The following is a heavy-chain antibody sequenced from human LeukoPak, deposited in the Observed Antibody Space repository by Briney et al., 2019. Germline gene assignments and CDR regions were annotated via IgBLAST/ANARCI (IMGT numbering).Heavy chain of an antibody. V-gene: IGHV4-34*01. CDR1: GRSFSGYY. J-gene: IGHJ4*02. D-gene: IGHD6-6*01. CDR3: ARGDPRQYSSSSLGVFDY. CDR2: INHSGST. Sequence: SETLSLTCAVYGRSFSGYYWSWIRQPPGKGLEWIGEINHSGSTNYNPSLKSRVTISVDTSKNQFSLKLSSVTAADTAVYYCARGDPRQYSSSSLGVFDYWGQGTLVTVSS.